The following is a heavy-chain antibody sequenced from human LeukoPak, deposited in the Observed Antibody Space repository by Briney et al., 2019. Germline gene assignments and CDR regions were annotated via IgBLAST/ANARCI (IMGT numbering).Heavy chain of an antibody. J-gene: IGHJ5*02. CDR3: ARSPVTSLWYNWFDP. CDR2: IYSGGST. D-gene: IGHD4-17*01. V-gene: IGHV3-66*01. CDR1: GFTVSSNY. Sequence: PGGSLRLSCAAPGFTVSSNYMSWVRQAPGKGLEWVSVIYSGGSTYYADSVKGRFTISRDNSKNTLYLQMNSLRAEDTAVYYCARSPVTSLWYNWFDPWGQGTLVTVSS.